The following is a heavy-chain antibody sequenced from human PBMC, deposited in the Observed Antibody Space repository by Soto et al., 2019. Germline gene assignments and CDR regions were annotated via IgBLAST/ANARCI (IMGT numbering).Heavy chain of an antibody. CDR2: ISGSGGST. D-gene: IGHD6-13*01. Sequence: EVQLLESGGGLVQPGGSLRLSCAASGFTFSSYAMSWVRQAPGKGLEWVSGISGSGGSTYYADSVKGRFTISRDNSKNTLYLQMSSLRAEDTAVYFCAKYPRGTADYYFDYWGQGTLVTVSS. J-gene: IGHJ4*02. CDR1: GFTFSSYA. CDR3: AKYPRGTADYYFDY. V-gene: IGHV3-23*01.